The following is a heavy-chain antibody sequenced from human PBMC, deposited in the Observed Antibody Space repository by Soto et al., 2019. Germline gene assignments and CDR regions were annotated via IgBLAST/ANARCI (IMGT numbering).Heavy chain of an antibody. Sequence: ASVKVSCKVSGYTLTELSMHWVRQAPGKGIERMGEFDTEDGETIYAQKFKGRVTMTEDTSTDTAYMELSSLSFEDTAVYYCATVGPARKFDYWGQGTLVTVSS. CDR1: GYTLTELS. J-gene: IGHJ4*02. V-gene: IGHV1-24*01. D-gene: IGHD1-26*01. CDR2: FDTEDGET. CDR3: ATVGPARKFDY.